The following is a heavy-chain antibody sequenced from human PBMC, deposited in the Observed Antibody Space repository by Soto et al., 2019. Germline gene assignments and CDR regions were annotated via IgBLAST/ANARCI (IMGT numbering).Heavy chain of an antibody. Sequence: GSLRLSCAVSGFTFSTYAMHWVRQAPGKGLEWVAVISYDGSNTYYADSVKGRFTISRDNMLYLQMNSLRAEDTAVYYCARDQGRSITCQLDYWGQGTLVTVSS. CDR2: ISYDGSNT. V-gene: IGHV3-30-3*01. D-gene: IGHD2-2*01. CDR1: GFTFSTYA. CDR3: ARDQGRSITCQLDY. J-gene: IGHJ4*02.